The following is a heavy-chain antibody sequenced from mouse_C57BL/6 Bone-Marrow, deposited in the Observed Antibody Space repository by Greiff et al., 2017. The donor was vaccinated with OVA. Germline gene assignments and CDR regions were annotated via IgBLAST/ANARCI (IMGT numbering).Heavy chain of an antibody. V-gene: IGHV5-16*01. J-gene: IGHJ1*03. Sequence: EVKLMESEGGLVQPGSSMKLSCTASGFTFSDYYMAWVRQVPEKGLEWVANINYDGSSTYYLDSLKSRFIISRDNAKNILYLQMSSLKSEDTATYYCARAGTTVNWYFDVWGTGTTVTVSS. CDR2: INYDGSST. CDR1: GFTFSDYY. D-gene: IGHD1-1*01. CDR3: ARAGTTVNWYFDV.